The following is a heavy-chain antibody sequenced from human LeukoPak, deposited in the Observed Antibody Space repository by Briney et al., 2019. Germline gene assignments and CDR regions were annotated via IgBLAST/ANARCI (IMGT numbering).Heavy chain of an antibody. Sequence: GGSLTLSCAASGLTLSGYWMHRVRQAPGRGLVGVSRINGDASSTSYADSVKGRFTISRDNAKSTLYLQMNSLRVEDTAVYSCTRGRGNTYGYFEDWGQGTLVTVSS. CDR3: TRGRGNTYGYFED. D-gene: IGHD5-18*01. CDR1: GLTLSGYW. V-gene: IGHV3-74*01. CDR2: INGDASST. J-gene: IGHJ4*02.